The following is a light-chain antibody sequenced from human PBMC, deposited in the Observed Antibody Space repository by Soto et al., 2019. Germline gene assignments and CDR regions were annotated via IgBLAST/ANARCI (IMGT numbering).Light chain of an antibody. Sequence: DIQMTQSPSSLSASVGDRVTITCRASQGIRNDLAWYQQKPGKAPKLLIYKASSLESGVPSRFSGSGSGTEFTLTISSLQPDDFATYYCQHYNSYSEAFGQGTKVDIK. J-gene: IGKJ1*01. CDR1: QGIRND. CDR3: QHYNSYSEA. CDR2: KAS. V-gene: IGKV1-5*03.